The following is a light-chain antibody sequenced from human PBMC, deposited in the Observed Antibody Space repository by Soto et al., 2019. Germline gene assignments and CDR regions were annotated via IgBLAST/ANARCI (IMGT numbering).Light chain of an antibody. CDR3: QETYSVPLFT. CDR2: AAS. CDR1: QTIGTN. J-gene: IGKJ3*01. V-gene: IGKV1-39*01. Sequence: DIEMTQCPSSLSASIGDRVTITCRASQTIGTNLNWFQQKPGKAPKLLIYAASNLQSGVPSRFSGSGSGTDFNLIISSLQPDDFATYFCQETYSVPLFTCGPGTKVDVK.